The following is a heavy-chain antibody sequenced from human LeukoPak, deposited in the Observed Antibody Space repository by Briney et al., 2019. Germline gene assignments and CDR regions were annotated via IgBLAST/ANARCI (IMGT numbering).Heavy chain of an antibody. CDR1: GGSFSGYY. Sequence: SETLSLTCAVYGGSFSGYYWSWIRQPPGKGLEWIGEINHSGSTNYNPSLKSRVTISLDTSKNQFSLRLSSVTAADTAVYYCARGSRGPLDYWGQGTLVTVSS. J-gene: IGHJ4*02. V-gene: IGHV4-34*01. CDR3: ARGSRGPLDY. CDR2: INHSGST. D-gene: IGHD3-10*01.